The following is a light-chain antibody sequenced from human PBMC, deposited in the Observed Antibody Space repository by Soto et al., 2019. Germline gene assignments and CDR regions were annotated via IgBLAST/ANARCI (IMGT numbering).Light chain of an antibody. CDR1: QSVLYSSNNKNY. J-gene: IGKJ1*01. CDR3: QRYYSTPWT. CDR2: WAS. Sequence: DIVLTQSPDSLAVSLGERATINCKSSQSVLYSSNNKNYLAWYQQKPGQPPKLLISWASTRESGVPDRFSGRGSGTDFTLTISSLQAEDVAVYYCQRYYSTPWTFGQGTKVEI. V-gene: IGKV4-1*01.